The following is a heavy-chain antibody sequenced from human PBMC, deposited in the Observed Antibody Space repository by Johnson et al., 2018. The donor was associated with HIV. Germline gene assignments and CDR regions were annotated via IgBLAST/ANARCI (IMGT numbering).Heavy chain of an antibody. D-gene: IGHD6-6*01. CDR3: AKDLDSSSWGAFDI. Sequence: QVQLVESGGGVVQPGRSLRLSCAASGFTFSSYGMHWVRQAPGKGLEWGSVIYSGGSTYYADSVQRRFTISRDNSKNTLYLQMNSLRAEDTAVYYCAKDLDSSSWGAFDIWGQGTMVTVSS. J-gene: IGHJ3*02. V-gene: IGHV3-NL1*01. CDR2: IYSGGST. CDR1: GFTFSSYG.